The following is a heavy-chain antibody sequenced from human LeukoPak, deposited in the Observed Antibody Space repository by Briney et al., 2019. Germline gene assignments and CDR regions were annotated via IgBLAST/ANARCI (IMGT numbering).Heavy chain of an antibody. V-gene: IGHV1-2*02. Sequence: EASVKVSCKASGYTFTGYYMHWVRQAPGQGLEWMGWINPNSGGTNYAQKFQGRVTMTRDTSISTAYMELRSLRSDDTAVYYCARDRYGSGSYSYYYYYMDVWGKGTTVTVSS. CDR1: GYTFTGYY. CDR2: INPNSGGT. CDR3: ARDRYGSGSYSYYYYYMDV. D-gene: IGHD3-10*01. J-gene: IGHJ6*03.